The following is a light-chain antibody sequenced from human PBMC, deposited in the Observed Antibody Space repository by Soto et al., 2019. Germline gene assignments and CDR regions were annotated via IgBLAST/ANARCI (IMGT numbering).Light chain of an antibody. Sequence: MVSTHSPGAVSLSPGERASLSCRASQSVSSSYLAWYQQKPGQAPRLLIHGASSRATGIPGRISGRGSGTDFTRTISRLEPEDFAVYYCQQYGRPPINFGQGTQLEIK. J-gene: IGKJ5*01. CDR3: QQYGRPPIN. CDR1: QSVSSSY. V-gene: IGKV3-20*01. CDR2: GAS.